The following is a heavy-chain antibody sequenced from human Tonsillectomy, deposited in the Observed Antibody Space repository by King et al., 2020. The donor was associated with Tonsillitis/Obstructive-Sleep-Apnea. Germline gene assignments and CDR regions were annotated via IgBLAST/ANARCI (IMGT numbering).Heavy chain of an antibody. J-gene: IGHJ4*02. D-gene: IGHD4-17*01. CDR3: ARVYGDYAGDY. V-gene: IGHV4-61*01. CDR2: IYYSGST. Sequence: QLQESGPGLVKPSETLSLTCTVSGGSVSSGSYYWSWIRQPPGKGLEWIGYIYYSGSTNYNPSLKSRVTISVDTSKNQFSLKLSSVTAADTAVYYCARVYGDYAGDYWGQGTLVTVSS. CDR1: GGSVSSGSYY.